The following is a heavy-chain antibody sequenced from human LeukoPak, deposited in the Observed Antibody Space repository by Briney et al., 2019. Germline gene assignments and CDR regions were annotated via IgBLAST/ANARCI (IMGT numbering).Heavy chain of an antibody. D-gene: IGHD3-10*01. CDR2: IYTSGST. J-gene: IGHJ6*03. Sequence: PSETLSLTCTVSGGSISSYYWSWIRQPAGKGLEWIGRIYTSGSTNYNPSLKSRVTMSVDTSKNQFSLKLSSVTAADTAVYYCAGEGFYYGSGTPYYYYYMDVWGKGTTVTVSS. V-gene: IGHV4-4*07. CDR3: AGEGFYYGSGTPYYYYYMDV. CDR1: GGSISSYY.